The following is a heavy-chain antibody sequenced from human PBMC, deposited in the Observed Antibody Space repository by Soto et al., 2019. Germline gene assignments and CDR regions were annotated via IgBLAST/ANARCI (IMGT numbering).Heavy chain of an antibody. D-gene: IGHD2-15*01. CDR2: IRSKAYGGTT. V-gene: IGHV3-49*03. CDR3: TRDGTYCSDGSCCCYYGMDV. CDR1: GFTFGDYA. Sequence: GGSLRLSCTASGFTFGDYAMSWFRQAPGKGLEWVGFIRSKAYGGTTEYAASVKGRFTISRDDSKSIAYLQMNSLKTEDTAVYYCTRDGTYCSDGSCCCYYGMDVWGQGTTVTVSS. J-gene: IGHJ6*02.